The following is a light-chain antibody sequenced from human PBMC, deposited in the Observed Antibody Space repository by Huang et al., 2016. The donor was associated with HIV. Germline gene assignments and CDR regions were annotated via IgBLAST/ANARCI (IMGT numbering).Light chain of an antibody. CDR1: QGISNR. CDR3: LQHNGHPLT. Sequence: DIQMTQSPSVMSASVGDRVTISCRASQGISNRLVWFQQKPGRVPKRLIHDASRWESGVPTRFIGSGSGTEFTLTINSLQPEDFATYYCLQHNGHPLTFGGGTRVEIK. V-gene: IGKV1-17*03. J-gene: IGKJ4*01. CDR2: DAS.